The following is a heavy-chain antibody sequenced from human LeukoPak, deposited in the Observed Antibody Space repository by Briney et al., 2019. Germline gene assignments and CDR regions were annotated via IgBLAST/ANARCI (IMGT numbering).Heavy chain of an antibody. CDR3: ARRGCLGSCYSGFDY. V-gene: IGHV3-48*02. CDR1: GFTFSSYG. Sequence: GGSLRLSCAASGFTFSSYGMNWVRQAPGKGLEWVSYISTSSSTIYYADSVKGRFTISRDNAKNSLYLQMNSLRDEDTAVYYCARRGCLGSCYSGFDYWGQGTLVTVSS. CDR2: ISTSSSTI. D-gene: IGHD2-15*01. J-gene: IGHJ4*02.